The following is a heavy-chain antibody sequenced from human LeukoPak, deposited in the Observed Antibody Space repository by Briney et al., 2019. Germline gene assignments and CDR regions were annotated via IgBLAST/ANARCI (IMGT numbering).Heavy chain of an antibody. V-gene: IGHV4-59*01. CDR1: GGSISSYY. J-gene: IGHJ4*02. Sequence: SETLSLTCTVSGGSISSYYWSWIRQPPGKGLEWIGYIYYSGSTNYNPSLKSRVTISVDTSKNQFSLKLSSVTAADTAVYYCARDRRSEGGVRASFDYWGQGTLVTVSS. D-gene: IGHD3-10*01. CDR3: ARDRRSEGGVRASFDY. CDR2: IYYSGST.